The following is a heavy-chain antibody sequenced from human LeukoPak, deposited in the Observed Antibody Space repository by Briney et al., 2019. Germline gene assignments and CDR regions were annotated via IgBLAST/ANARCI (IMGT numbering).Heavy chain of an antibody. CDR1: GFTFSSYV. CDR2: ISSSSSYI. CDR3: ARDRNPGYYYDSSGYHDY. D-gene: IGHD3-22*01. Sequence: GGSLRLSCAASGFTFSSYVMNWVRQAPGKGLEWVSSISSSSSYIYYADSVKGRFTISRDNAKNSLYLQMNSLRAEDTAVYYCARDRNPGYYYDSSGYHDYWGQGTLVTVSS. J-gene: IGHJ4*02. V-gene: IGHV3-21*01.